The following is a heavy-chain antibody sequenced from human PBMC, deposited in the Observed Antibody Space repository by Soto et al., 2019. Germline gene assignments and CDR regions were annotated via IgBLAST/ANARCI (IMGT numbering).Heavy chain of an antibody. V-gene: IGHV3-23*01. J-gene: IGHJ4*02. CDR2: ISGSGGST. CDR1: GFTFSSYA. D-gene: IGHD3-10*01. CDR3: AQDREIITMVRGVIQSLGY. Sequence: EVQLLESGGGLVQPGGSLRLSCAASGFTFSSYAMSWVRQAPGKGLEWVSAISGSGGSTYYAASVKGRFTISRDNSKNTLYLQMNSLRAEDTAVYYCAQDREIITMVRGVIQSLGYCGQGTLVTVSS.